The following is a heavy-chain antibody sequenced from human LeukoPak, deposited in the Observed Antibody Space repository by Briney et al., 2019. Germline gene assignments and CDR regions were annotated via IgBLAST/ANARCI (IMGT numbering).Heavy chain of an antibody. J-gene: IGHJ4*02. CDR2: INHSGST. V-gene: IGHV4-34*01. CDR3: ARGGGYSSDLVIAY. CDR1: GGSFSGYY. D-gene: IGHD6-19*01. Sequence: SETLSLTCAVYGGSFSGYYWSWIRQPPGKGLEWIGEINHSGSTNYNPSLKSRVTISVDTSKNQFSLKLSSVTAADTAVYYCARGGGYSSDLVIAYWGQGTLVTVSS.